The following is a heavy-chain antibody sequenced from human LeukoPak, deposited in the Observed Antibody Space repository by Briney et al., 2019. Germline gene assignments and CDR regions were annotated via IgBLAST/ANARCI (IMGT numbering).Heavy chain of an antibody. Sequence: SETLSLTCTVSGGSISSYYWSWIRQPPGKGLEWIGYIYYSGSTNYNPSLKSRVTMSVDTSKNQFSLKLSSVTAADTAVYYCAREGASSGLDYWGQGTLVTVSS. V-gene: IGHV4-59*12. CDR2: IYYSGST. CDR1: GGSISSYY. J-gene: IGHJ4*02. CDR3: AREGASSGLDY.